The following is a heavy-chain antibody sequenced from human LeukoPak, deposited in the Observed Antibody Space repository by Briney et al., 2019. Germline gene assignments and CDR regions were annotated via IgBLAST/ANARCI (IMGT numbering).Heavy chain of an antibody. CDR2: ISAYNGYT. CDR1: GYSFTSYG. CDR3: ARDHYYDTSGYDC. V-gene: IGHV1-18*01. J-gene: IGHJ4*02. D-gene: IGHD3-22*01. Sequence: ASVKVSCKASGYSFTSYGITWVRQDPGQRLEWMGWISAYNGYTKYAQKLQGRVTMTTDSSTTTAYMELRSLRSDDTAVYYCARDHYYDTSGYDCWGQGTLVTVSS.